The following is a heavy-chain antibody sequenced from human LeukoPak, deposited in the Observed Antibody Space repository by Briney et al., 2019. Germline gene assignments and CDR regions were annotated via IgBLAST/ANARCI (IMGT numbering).Heavy chain of an antibody. Sequence: TGGSLRLSCAASGYTFSSYAMIWVRQAPGKGLEWVSAISGSGGSTYYADSVKGRFTISRDNSKNTLYLQMNSLRAEDTAVYYCAKEPLYGSGKELDYWGQGTLVTVSS. CDR2: ISGSGGST. J-gene: IGHJ4*02. D-gene: IGHD3-10*01. CDR1: GYTFSSYA. CDR3: AKEPLYGSGKELDY. V-gene: IGHV3-23*01.